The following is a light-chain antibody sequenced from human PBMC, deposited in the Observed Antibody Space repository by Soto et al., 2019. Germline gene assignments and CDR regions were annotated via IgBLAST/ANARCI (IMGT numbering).Light chain of an antibody. CDR2: GAS. CDR3: QQYDTSPRT. V-gene: IGKV3-20*01. CDR1: QSLSSNY. Sequence: EIVLTQSPGTLSLSPGERATLSCRASQSLSSNYLAWHQQKTGQAPRLLIYGASSRATGIPDRFSGSGSGTDFTLTIARLEPEGFAVYYCQQYDTSPRTVGQGTKGEI. J-gene: IGKJ1*01.